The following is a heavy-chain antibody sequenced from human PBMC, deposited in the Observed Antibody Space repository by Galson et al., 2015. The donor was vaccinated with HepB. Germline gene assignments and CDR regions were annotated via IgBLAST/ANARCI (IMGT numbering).Heavy chain of an antibody. Sequence: SLRLSCAASGFTVSSNYMSWVRQAPGKGLEWVSHLNSGGKTEDAESVKGRFTISRDSSKRTLYLQMNSLRVEDTAIYYCARWRGAQSEFDHWGQGTLVTVSS. D-gene: IGHD3-3*01. CDR2: LNSGGKT. J-gene: IGHJ4*02. V-gene: IGHV3-53*01. CDR3: ARWRGAQSEFDH. CDR1: GFTVSSNY.